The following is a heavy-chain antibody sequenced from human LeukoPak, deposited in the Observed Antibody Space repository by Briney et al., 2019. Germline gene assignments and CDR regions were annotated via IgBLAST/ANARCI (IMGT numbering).Heavy chain of an antibody. D-gene: IGHD3/OR15-3a*01. Sequence: RGSLRLSCAASGFTLSTYSMNSVREAAGEGLGWVSSISSSARYMYYADSVKGRFTISRDNAKNSLYLQMNSLRAEDTAVYYCARGGVGLLIIPGWEYDYYGLDVWGQGTTVTVSS. J-gene: IGHJ6*02. CDR2: ISSSARYM. CDR3: ARGGVGLLIIPGWEYDYYGLDV. V-gene: IGHV3-21*01. CDR1: GFTLSTYS.